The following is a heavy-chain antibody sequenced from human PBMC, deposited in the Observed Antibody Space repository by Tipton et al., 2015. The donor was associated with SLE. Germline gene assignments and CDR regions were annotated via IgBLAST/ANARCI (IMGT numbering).Heavy chain of an antibody. J-gene: IGHJ3*02. CDR3: ARDGGLRAFDI. CDR1: GGSFSGYY. D-gene: IGHD3-3*01. CDR2: IYYSGST. V-gene: IGHV4-59*01. Sequence: TLSLTCAVYGGSFSGYYWSWIRQPPGKGLEWIGYIYYSGSTNYNPSLKSRVTISVDTSKNQFSLKLSSVTAADTAVYYCARDGGLRAFDIWGQGTMVTVSS.